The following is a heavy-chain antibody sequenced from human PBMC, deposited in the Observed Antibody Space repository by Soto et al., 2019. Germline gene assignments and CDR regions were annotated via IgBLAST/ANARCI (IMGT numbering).Heavy chain of an antibody. CDR1: GFTFSSYA. J-gene: IGHJ4*02. D-gene: IGHD3-3*01. V-gene: IGHV3-30-3*01. CDR2: ISYDGSNK. Sequence: LRLSCAASGFTFSSYAMHWVRQAPGKGLEWVAVISYDGSNKYYADSVKGRFTISRDNSKNTLYLQMNSLKAEDTAVYYCARGFGVAITTPLGYWGQGTLVTVSS. CDR3: ARGFGVAITTPLGY.